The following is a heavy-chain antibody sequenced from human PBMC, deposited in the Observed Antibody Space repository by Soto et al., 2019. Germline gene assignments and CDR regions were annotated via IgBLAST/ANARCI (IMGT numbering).Heavy chain of an antibody. CDR1: GYSISTNNW. CDR3: ARAVQSDYISYFDS. V-gene: IGHV4-28*07. CDR2: TSYRGST. D-gene: IGHD4-17*01. Sequence: QVNLQESGPGLVKPSDTLSLTCVVSGYSISTNNWWGWVRQTPGKGLGWIAYTSYRGSTNYNPALSSRVAVSVDPSTNQFFLDLMSVTAVDTAVYYCARAVQSDYISYFDSWGQGTLVTVSP. J-gene: IGHJ4*02.